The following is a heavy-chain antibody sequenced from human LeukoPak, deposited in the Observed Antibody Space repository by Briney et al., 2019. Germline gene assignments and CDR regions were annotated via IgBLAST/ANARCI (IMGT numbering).Heavy chain of an antibody. CDR2: ISAYNGNT. CDR1: GYTFTSYG. J-gene: IGHJ4*02. CDR3: ARDRRDRGRRFTDPSLDY. V-gene: IGHV1-18*01. Sequence: ASVKVSCKASGYTFTSYGISWARQAPGQGLEWMGWISAYNGNTNYAQKLQGRVTMTTDTSTSTAYMELRSLRSDDTAVYYCARDRRDRGRRFTDPSLDYWGQGTLVTVSS. D-gene: IGHD3-10*01.